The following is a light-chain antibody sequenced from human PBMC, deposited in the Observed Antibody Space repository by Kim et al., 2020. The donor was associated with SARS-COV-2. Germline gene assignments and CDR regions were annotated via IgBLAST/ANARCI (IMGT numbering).Light chain of an antibody. CDR2: GAS. V-gene: IGKV1-39*01. CDR1: QSISSY. CDR3: QQSYTTPQYT. J-gene: IGKJ2*01. Sequence: DIQMTQSPSSLSASVGDRVTITCRASQSISSYLNWYQQKPGKAPKILIYGASSLQSGVPSRFSGSGSGTDFTLTISSLQPEDFATYYCQQSYTTPQYTFGQGTKLEI.